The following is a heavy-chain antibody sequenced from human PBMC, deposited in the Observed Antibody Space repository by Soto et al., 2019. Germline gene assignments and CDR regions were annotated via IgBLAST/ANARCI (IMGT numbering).Heavy chain of an antibody. V-gene: IGHV5-51*01. CDR2: IYPGDSDT. D-gene: IGHD3-3*01. Sequence: GESLKISCKGSGYSFTSYWIGWVRQMPGKGLEWMGIIYPGDSDTRYSPSFQGQVTISADKSISTAYLQWSSLKASDTAMYYCARGSDFWSGSTGNWFDPWGQGTLVTVSS. CDR1: GYSFTSYW. J-gene: IGHJ5*02. CDR3: ARGSDFWSGSTGNWFDP.